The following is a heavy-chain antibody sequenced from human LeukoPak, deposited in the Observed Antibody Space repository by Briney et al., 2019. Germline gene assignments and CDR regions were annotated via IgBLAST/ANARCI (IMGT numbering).Heavy chain of an antibody. CDR3: ANEGRGSTPGY. Sequence: SETLSLTCTVSGGSLSSYYWSWIRQPAGKGLEWIGRISTSGTTNYNPSLKSRVTMSVDTSKNQFSLRLSSVTAADTAVYYCANEGRGSTPGYWGQGILVTVSS. J-gene: IGHJ4*02. CDR1: GGSLSSYY. D-gene: IGHD2-15*01. CDR2: ISTSGTT. V-gene: IGHV4-4*07.